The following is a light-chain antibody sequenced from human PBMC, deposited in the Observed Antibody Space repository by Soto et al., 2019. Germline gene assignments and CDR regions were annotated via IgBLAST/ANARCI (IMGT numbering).Light chain of an antibody. CDR1: QTISNF. CDR2: RAS. Sequence: DIQMTQSPSTLSAFVGDSFAITCRAIQTISNFLAWFQRKPGKAPKLLFYRASNLEGGVPSRFSGGGSGTEFTLTINSLQPDDSATYYCQQYKSYPWTFGQGTKVEIK. J-gene: IGKJ1*01. V-gene: IGKV1-5*03. CDR3: QQYKSYPWT.